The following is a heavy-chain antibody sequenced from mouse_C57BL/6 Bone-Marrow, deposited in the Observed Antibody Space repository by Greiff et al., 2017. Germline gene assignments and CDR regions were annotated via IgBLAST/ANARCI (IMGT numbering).Heavy chain of an antibody. CDR2: IHPSDSDT. Sequence: HVQLQQPGAELVKPVASLKVSCKASGYTFTSYWMHWLKQMPGQGLAWLGRIHPSDSDTNYNQKFKGKATLTVDKASSTAYMQLCSLTSEDSAVYYCAILTNLKGDYWGQGTTLTVSS. CDR1: GYTFTSYW. V-gene: IGHV1-74*01. J-gene: IGHJ2*01. CDR3: AILTNLKGDY.